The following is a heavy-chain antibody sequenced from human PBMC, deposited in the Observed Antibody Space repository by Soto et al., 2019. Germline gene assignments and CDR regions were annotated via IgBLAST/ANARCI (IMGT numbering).Heavy chain of an antibody. CDR1: GGPISSFY. J-gene: IGHJ6*02. CDR3: ASLHRNRGSVDV. Sequence: ETLSLTCTVSGGPISSFYWTWIRQAPGKGLEWIGYIFYSGTSNYNPSLKSRVALSVDTSKKQVSLQLASVTAADTAVYYCASLHRNRGSVDVWGQGTTVTVSS. V-gene: IGHV4-59*01. CDR2: IFYSGTS.